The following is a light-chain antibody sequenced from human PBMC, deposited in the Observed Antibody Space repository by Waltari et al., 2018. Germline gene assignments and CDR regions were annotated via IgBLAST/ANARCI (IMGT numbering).Light chain of an antibody. CDR1: QSHLDSEDGKPY. Sequence: DIVMTQTPLSLPVTLGEPASISCRSSQSHLDSEDGKPYLVWYLQKPGQSPQLLIYEVSNRASGVPDRFSGSGSDTDFTLKISRVEAEDVGVYYCMQALEFPLTFGQGTKVEIK. J-gene: IGKJ1*01. V-gene: IGKV2-40*01. CDR3: MQALEFPLT. CDR2: EVS.